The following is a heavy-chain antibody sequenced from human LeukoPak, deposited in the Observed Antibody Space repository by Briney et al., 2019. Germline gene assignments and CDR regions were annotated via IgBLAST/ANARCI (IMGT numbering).Heavy chain of an antibody. D-gene: IGHD3-10*01. CDR1: GFTFSSYG. CDR2: ISSSSSYI. V-gene: IGHV3-21*04. Sequence: PGGSLRLSCAASGFTFSSYGMNWVRQAPGKGLEWVSSISSSSSYIYYADSVKGRFTISRDNYKNTMYLQMNSLRAEDTAVYYCAKRSGSGGPFDYWGQGILVTVSS. CDR3: AKRSGSGGPFDY. J-gene: IGHJ4*02.